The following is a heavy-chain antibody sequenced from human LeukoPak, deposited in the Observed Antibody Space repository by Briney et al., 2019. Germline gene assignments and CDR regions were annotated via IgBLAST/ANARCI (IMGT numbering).Heavy chain of an antibody. D-gene: IGHD6-13*01. CDR1: GFTFSSYS. J-gene: IGHJ6*02. CDR2: IKQDGSEK. CDR3: ARDQGIAAAGTGFFNGMDV. Sequence: PGGSLRLSCAASGFTFSSYSMNWVRQAPGKGLEWVANIKQDGSEKCYVDSVRGRFTISRDNAKNSLYLQMHSLRAEDTAVYYCARDQGIAAAGTGFFNGMDVWGQGTTITVSS. V-gene: IGHV3-7*01.